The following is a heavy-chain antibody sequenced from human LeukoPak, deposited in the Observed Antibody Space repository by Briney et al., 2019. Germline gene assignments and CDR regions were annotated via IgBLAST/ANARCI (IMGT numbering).Heavy chain of an antibody. CDR3: TRDRWELPEFGY. CDR2: MSGSGGGT. V-gene: IGHV3-23*01. Sequence: GGSLRLSCAASGFTLSSYAMSWVRQAPGKGLECVARMSGSGGGTYYADSVQGRFTVSRDSPKNSLYLQMDSLRVDDTAVYYCTRDRWELPEFGYWGQGTLVSVSS. CDR1: GFTLSSYA. J-gene: IGHJ4*02. D-gene: IGHD1-26*01.